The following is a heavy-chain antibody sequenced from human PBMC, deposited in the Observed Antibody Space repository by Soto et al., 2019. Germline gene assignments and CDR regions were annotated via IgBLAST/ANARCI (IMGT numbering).Heavy chain of an antibody. CDR3: ARVFDSSGFYYIFDY. J-gene: IGHJ4*02. V-gene: IGHV4-31*03. CDR1: GGSITRGYY. Sequence: SETLSLTCTVSGGSITRGYYWSWIRQHPGKGLEWIGFIYYTGNTFYNPSLKSRLTISVDTSKEQFSLELTSVTAADTAVYYCARVFDSSGFYYIFDYWGQGTLVTVSS. D-gene: IGHD3-22*01. CDR2: IYYTGNT.